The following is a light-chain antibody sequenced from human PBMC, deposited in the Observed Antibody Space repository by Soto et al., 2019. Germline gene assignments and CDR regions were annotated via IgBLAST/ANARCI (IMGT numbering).Light chain of an antibody. V-gene: IGKV1-5*03. CDR2: EAS. CDR3: QQYNGYWT. J-gene: IGKJ1*01. CDR1: QSISGS. Sequence: DIQMTQSPSTLSASVGDRVTITCRASQSISGSLACYQQKPGKAPKLLIYEASNLKSGVPSRFSGSGSGTEYTLTISSLQPDASAIYYCQQYNGYWTFGQGTRVEIK.